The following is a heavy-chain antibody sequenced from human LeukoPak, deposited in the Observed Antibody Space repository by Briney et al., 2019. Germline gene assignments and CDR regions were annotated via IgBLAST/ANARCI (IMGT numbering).Heavy chain of an antibody. CDR3: ARDKRHSSSWYYYYYMDV. Sequence: ASVKVSCKASGYTFTGYYMHWVRQAPGQGLEWMGWINPNSGDANYAQKFQGRVTMTRDTSISAAYMELSRLRSDDTAVYYCARDKRHSSSWYYYYYMDVWGKGTTVTVSS. CDR2: INPNSGDA. V-gene: IGHV1-2*02. J-gene: IGHJ6*03. CDR1: GYTFTGYY. D-gene: IGHD6-13*01.